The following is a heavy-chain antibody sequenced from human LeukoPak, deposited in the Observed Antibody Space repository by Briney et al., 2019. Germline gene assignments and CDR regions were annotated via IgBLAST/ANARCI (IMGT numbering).Heavy chain of an antibody. J-gene: IGHJ4*02. V-gene: IGHV4-39*07. D-gene: IGHD5-12*01. CDR3: ARGVVDIVARNQFSLDY. CDR1: SGSISTSNYY. CDR2: IFYSGST. Sequence: SETLSLTCTVSSGSISTSNYYWGWVRQPPGKALEWIGNIFYSGSTYYSPSLKSRVTISVDTSKNQFSLKLSSVTAADTAVYYCARGVVDIVARNQFSLDYWGQGTLVTVSS.